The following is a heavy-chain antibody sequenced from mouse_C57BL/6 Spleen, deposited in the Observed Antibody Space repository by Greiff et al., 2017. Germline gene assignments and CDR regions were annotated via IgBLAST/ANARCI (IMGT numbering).Heavy chain of an antibody. D-gene: IGHD1-1*01. CDR1: GYTFTDYE. CDR3: ARSGPIYYYGSSNWENYFDY. CDR2: IDPETGGT. J-gene: IGHJ2*01. Sequence: VQLKESGAELVRPGASVTLSCKASGYTFTDYEMHWVKQTPVHGLEWIGAIDPETGGTAYNQKFKSKATLTVDTSSSTAYMQLSSLTSEDSAVYYCARSGPIYYYGSSNWENYFDYWGQGTTLTVSS. V-gene: IGHV1-15*01.